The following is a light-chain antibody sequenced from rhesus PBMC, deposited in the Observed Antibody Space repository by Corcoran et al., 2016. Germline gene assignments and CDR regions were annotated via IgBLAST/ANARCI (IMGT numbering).Light chain of an antibody. J-gene: IGLJ6*01. CDR3: QVCDGNTEYAV. Sequence: SYDLTQPPSVSAASGQPDRITSGGDSIGSKNVHWYQQSPAKAPVLVISSDNKLASGIPERFSGSNSGNTATLTISRVEAGDEADYYCQVCDGNTEYAVFGSGTKLTVL. CDR1: SIGSKN. V-gene: IGLV3-25*02. CDR2: SDN.